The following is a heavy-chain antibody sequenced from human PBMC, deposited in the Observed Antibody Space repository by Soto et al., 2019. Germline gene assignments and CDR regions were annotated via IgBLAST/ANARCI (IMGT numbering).Heavy chain of an antibody. CDR3: AREKTPYGMDV. V-gene: IGHV1-8*01. CDR2: MNPNSGNT. CDR1: GYTFTSYD. J-gene: IGHJ6*02. Sequence: QVQLVQSGAEVKKPGASVKVSCKASGYTFTSYDINWVRQATGQGLEWMGWMNPNSGNTGYAQKFQGRVTMTRNTSICTAYLALSSLRPDDTAVYDCAREKTPYGMDVWGQGNTVTVSS.